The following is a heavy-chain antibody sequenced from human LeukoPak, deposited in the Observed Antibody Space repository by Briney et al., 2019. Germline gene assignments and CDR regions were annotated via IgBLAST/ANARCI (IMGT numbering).Heavy chain of an antibody. CDR2: ISSSSSYI. Sequence: GGSLRLSCAASGFTFSSYSMNWVREAPGKGLEWVSSISSSSSYIYYADSVKGRFTISRDNAKTSLYLQMNSLRAEDTAVYYCARGSPGIVPSYWGQGTLVTVSS. CDR3: ARGSPGIVPSY. D-gene: IGHD1-26*01. J-gene: IGHJ4*02. CDR1: GFTFSSYS. V-gene: IGHV3-21*01.